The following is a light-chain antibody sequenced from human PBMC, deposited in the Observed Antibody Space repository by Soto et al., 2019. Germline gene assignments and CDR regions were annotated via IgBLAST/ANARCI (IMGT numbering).Light chain of an antibody. CDR2: AAS. V-gene: IGKV1-12*01. J-gene: IGKJ5*01. CDR3: PQGNRFPIS. CDR1: QGISSW. Sequence: DIQMTQSPSSMYASVGDRITITCRASQGISSWLAWYQQKTGKAPKPLIYAASSLQSGVPSRFSGSGSGTAFTLTISSLQPEDFATYYCPQGNRFPISFGQGTRLEIK.